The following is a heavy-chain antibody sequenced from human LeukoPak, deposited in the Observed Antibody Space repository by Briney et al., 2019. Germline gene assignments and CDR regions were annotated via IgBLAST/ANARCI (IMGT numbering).Heavy chain of an antibody. CDR3: AKDPTHYRVWDYYQTIGLSY. V-gene: IGHV3-30*02. Sequence: GGSLRLSCAASGFTFSSYGMHWVRQAPGKGLEWVAFIRYDGSNKYYADSVKGRFTISRDNSKNTLNLQMNSLRAEDTAVYYCAKDPTHYRVWDYYQTIGLSYWGQGTLVTVSS. J-gene: IGHJ4*02. D-gene: IGHD3-10*01. CDR1: GFTFSSYG. CDR2: IRYDGSNK.